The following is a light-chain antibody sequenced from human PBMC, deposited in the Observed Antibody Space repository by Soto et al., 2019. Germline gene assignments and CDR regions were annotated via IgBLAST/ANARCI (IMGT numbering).Light chain of an antibody. CDR2: DDA. CDR1: NIGSKS. Sequence: SYELPQPHSVSVAPGQTARITCGGDNIGSKSVHRNQQRSGQAPVLVVYDDADRPSGIPERFSGSNSGNTATLTISRVEAGDEADYYCQVWDSSSGHVLFGEGTKLTVL. J-gene: IGLJ2*01. CDR3: QVWDSSSGHVL. V-gene: IGLV3-21*02.